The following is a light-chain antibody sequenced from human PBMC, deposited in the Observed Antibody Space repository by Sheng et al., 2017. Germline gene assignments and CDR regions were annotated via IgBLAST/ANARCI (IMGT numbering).Light chain of an antibody. CDR3: QSYDSSLSGAV. J-gene: IGLJ7*01. V-gene: IGLV1-40*01. CDR1: SSNIGAGYD. CDR2: GNT. Sequence: QSVLTQPPSLSGAPGQRVTIFCTGSSSNIGAGYDVHWYQQLPGTAPKLLIYGNTNRPSGVPDRFSGSKSGTSASLAITGLQAEDEADYYCQSYDSSLSGAVFGGGTQLTVL.